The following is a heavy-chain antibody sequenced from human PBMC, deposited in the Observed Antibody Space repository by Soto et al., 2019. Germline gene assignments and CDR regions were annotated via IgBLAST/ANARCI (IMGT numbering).Heavy chain of an antibody. CDR1: GGSISTGGYY. CDR2: IYDSATT. V-gene: IGHV4-31*03. J-gene: IGHJ5*02. CDR3: ARDPAP. Sequence: QVQLQKSGPGLVKPSQTLSLTCTVSGGSISTGGYYWSWIRQHPGKGLAWIGYIYDSATTYYNPSLKHRVTTSVDTPKNQFSLKLSSVTVADKAVYYCARDPAPWGQGALVTVSS.